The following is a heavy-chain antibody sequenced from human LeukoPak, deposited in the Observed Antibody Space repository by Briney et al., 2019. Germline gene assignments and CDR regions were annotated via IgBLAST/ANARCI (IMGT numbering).Heavy chain of an antibody. CDR1: GFTVSSNY. Sequence: GGSLRLSCAASGFTVSSNYMSWVRQAPGKGLEWVSVIYSGGSTYYADSVKGRFTISRDNSKNTLYLQMNSLRAEDTAVYYCARTLWFGEYDAFDIWGQGTMVTVSS. D-gene: IGHD3-10*01. V-gene: IGHV3-66*01. J-gene: IGHJ3*02. CDR2: IYSGGST. CDR3: ARTLWFGEYDAFDI.